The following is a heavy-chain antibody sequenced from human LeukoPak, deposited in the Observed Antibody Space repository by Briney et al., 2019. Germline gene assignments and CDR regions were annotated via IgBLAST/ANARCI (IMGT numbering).Heavy chain of an antibody. D-gene: IGHD6-19*01. CDR1: GFTFDDYA. CDR2: ISYDGSNK. CDR3: AKEAVAGFYYYYYYMDV. V-gene: IGHV3-30*18. J-gene: IGHJ6*03. Sequence: GGSLRLSCAASGFTFDDYAMHWVRQAPGKGLEWVAVISYDGSNKYYADSVKGRFTISRDNSKDTLYLQMNSLRAEDTAVYYCAKEAVAGFYYYYYYMDVWGKGTTVTVSS.